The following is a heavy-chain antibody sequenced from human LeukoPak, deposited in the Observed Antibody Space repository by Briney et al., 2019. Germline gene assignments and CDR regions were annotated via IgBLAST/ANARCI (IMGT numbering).Heavy chain of an antibody. CDR1: GITVSSNC. CDR3: ARGDGFHYFDY. V-gene: IGHV3-30*03. Sequence: GGSLRLSCAASGITVSSNCVRWVRQAPGKGLEWVAVISSDGGSMYYADSVKGRFTISRDNSKNTLYLQMNSLRTEDTAVYYCARGDGFHYFDYWGQGALVTVSS. D-gene: IGHD5-24*01. J-gene: IGHJ4*02. CDR2: ISSDGGSM.